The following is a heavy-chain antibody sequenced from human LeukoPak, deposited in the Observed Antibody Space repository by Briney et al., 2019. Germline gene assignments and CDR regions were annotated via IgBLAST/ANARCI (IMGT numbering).Heavy chain of an antibody. CDR1: GFTFSSYE. V-gene: IGHV3-48*03. D-gene: IGHD1-26*01. Sequence: GGSLRLFCAASGFTFSSYEMNWVRQAPGKGLEWVSYISSSGSTIYYADSVKGRFTISRDNAKNSLYLQMNSLGAEDTAVYYCAKDLGRGGSYGHWGQGTLVTVSS. CDR3: AKDLGRGGSYGH. CDR2: ISSSGSTI. J-gene: IGHJ4*02.